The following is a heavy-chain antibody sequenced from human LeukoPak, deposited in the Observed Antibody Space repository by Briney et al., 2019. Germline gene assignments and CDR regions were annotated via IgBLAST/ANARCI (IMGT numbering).Heavy chain of an antibody. J-gene: IGHJ4*02. D-gene: IGHD2-15*01. CDR1: GFTFSNAW. V-gene: IGHV3-15*01. CDR2: IKSKTDGGTT. Sequence: GGSLRLSCAASGFTFSNAWMSWVRQAPGKGLEWVGRIKSKTDGGTTDYAAPVKGRFTISRDDSKNTLYLQMNSLKTEDTAVYYCTLREVGVVAATEPRLFDYWGQGTLVTVSS. CDR3: TLREVGVVAATEPRLFDY.